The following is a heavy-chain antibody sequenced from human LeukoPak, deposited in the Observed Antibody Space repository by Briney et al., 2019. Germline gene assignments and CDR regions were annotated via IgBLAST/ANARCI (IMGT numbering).Heavy chain of an antibody. Sequence: GESLKISCKGSGYSFTSYWIGWVRQMPGKGLEWMGIIYPGDSDTRYSPSFQGRVTISADKSISTAYLQWSSLKASDTAMYYCARLRKNCSGGSCWAFAFDIWGQGTMVTVSS. J-gene: IGHJ3*02. CDR3: ARLRKNCSGGSCWAFAFDI. D-gene: IGHD2-15*01. CDR2: IYPGDSDT. CDR1: GYSFTSYW. V-gene: IGHV5-51*01.